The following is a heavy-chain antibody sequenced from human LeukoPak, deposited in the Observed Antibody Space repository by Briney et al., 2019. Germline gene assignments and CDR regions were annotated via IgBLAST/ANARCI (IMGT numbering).Heavy chain of an antibody. CDR3: AREDQYYGSGSFDY. V-gene: IGHV4-59*12. Sequence: PSETLSLTCTVSGASISSYYWSWIRQPPGKGLEWIGYIYYSGSTNYNPSLKSRVTISVDTSKNQFSLKLSSVTAADTAVYYCAREDQYYGSGSFDYWGQGTLVTVSS. CDR2: IYYSGST. J-gene: IGHJ4*02. CDR1: GASISSYY. D-gene: IGHD3-10*01.